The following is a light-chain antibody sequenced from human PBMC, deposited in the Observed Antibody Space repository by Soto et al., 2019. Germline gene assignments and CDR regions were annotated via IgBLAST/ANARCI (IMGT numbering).Light chain of an antibody. Sequence: QSALTQPASVSGSPGQSITISCTGTSSDVGSYNLVSWCQQHPGKAPKLMIYEGSKRPSGVSNRFSGSKSGNTASLTISGLQAEDEADYYCCSYAGSSTFHVVFGGGTQLTVL. CDR3: CSYAGSSTFHVV. J-gene: IGLJ2*01. CDR1: SSDVGSYNL. CDR2: EGS. V-gene: IGLV2-23*03.